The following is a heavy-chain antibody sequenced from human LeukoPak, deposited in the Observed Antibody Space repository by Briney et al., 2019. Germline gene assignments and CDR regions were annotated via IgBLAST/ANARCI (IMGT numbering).Heavy chain of an antibody. CDR3: ASPGGTTVVPNYFDY. V-gene: IGHV3-30-3*01. Sequence: GRSLRLSCAASGFTFSSYAMHWVRQAPGKGLEWVAVISYDGSNKYYADSVKGRFTISRDNSKNTLYLQMNSPRAEDTAVYYCASPGGTTVVPNYFDYWGQGTLVTVSS. CDR2: ISYDGSNK. J-gene: IGHJ4*02. D-gene: IGHD4-23*01. CDR1: GFTFSSYA.